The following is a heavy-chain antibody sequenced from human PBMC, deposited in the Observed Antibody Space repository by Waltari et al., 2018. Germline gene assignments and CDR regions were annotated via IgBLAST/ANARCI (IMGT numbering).Heavy chain of an antibody. CDR3: ARGSDYVSTGWYFDL. CDR1: GGSISSGSYY. CDR2: IYTSGST. Sequence: QEQLQESGPGLVKPSQTLSLTCTVSGGSISSGSYYWSWIRQPAGKGLEWIGRIYTSGSTNYNPSLKSRVTISVDTSKNQFSLKLSSVTAADTAVYYCARGSDYVSTGWYFDLWGRGTLVTVSS. J-gene: IGHJ2*01. V-gene: IGHV4-61*02. D-gene: IGHD3-16*01.